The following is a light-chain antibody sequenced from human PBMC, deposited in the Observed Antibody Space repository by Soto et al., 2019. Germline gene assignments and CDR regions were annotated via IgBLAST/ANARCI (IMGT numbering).Light chain of an antibody. V-gene: IGKV2-28*01. CDR3: IQGLQTPYT. CDR1: QSLLHSNGYNY. Sequence: DIVMTQSPLSLPVTPGEPASISCRSSQSLLHSNGYNYFDWYLQKPGQSPQLLIYLGSNRASGVPDRFSGSGSGTDFTLKISRVEAEDVGVYYCIQGLQTPYTFGQGTKVEIK. CDR2: LGS. J-gene: IGKJ2*01.